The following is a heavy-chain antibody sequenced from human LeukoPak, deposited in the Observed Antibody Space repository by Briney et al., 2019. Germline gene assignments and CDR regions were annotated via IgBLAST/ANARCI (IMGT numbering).Heavy chain of an antibody. CDR2: LYTSGSM. CDR1: GGSISSGSYD. D-gene: IGHD3-10*01. J-gene: IGHJ4*02. CDR3: TKGRGI. V-gene: IGHV4-61*09. Sequence: SETLSLTCTVSGGSISSGSYDWYWIRRPAGKGLEWIGHLYTSGSMSYNPSLKSRVTISVDTSKNQFSLKLTSVTAADTAVYYCTKGRGIWGQGTLVTVSS.